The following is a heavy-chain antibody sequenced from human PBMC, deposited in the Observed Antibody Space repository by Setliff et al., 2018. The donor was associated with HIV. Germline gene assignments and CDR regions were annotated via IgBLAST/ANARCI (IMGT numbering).Heavy chain of an antibody. V-gene: IGHV3-21*04. CDR3: AREAYDVLTPHAHIDY. Sequence: GGSLRLSCSASGFTFTNYSMNWVRQPPGKGLEWVSSISSTSTYIYYADSVKGRFTISRDNAKNSLHLQMNSLRAEDAAFYYCAREAYDVLTPHAHIDYWGQGVLVTVSS. CDR2: ISSTSTYI. CDR1: GFTFTNYS. J-gene: IGHJ4*02. D-gene: IGHD3-9*01.